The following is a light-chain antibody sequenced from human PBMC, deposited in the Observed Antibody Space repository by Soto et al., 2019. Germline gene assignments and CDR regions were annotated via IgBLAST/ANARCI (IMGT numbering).Light chain of an antibody. J-gene: IGLJ2*01. Sequence: QSVLTQPPSVSEAPRQRVTISCSGSSSNIGNNAVNWYQQLPGKAPKLLIYYDDLLPSGVSDRFSGSKSGTSASLAISGLQSEDEADYYWAAWDDSLNGVVFGVGTQLTVL. CDR1: SSNIGNNA. CDR2: YDD. V-gene: IGLV1-36*01. CDR3: AAWDDSLNGVV.